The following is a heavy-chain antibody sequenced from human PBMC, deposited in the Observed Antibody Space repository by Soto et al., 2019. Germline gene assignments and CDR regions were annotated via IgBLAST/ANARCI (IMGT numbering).Heavy chain of an antibody. J-gene: IGHJ4*02. D-gene: IGHD2-8*01. V-gene: IGHV3-30*18. CDR3: AKPSGVLYFDC. CDR2: ISYDGSNK. CDR1: GFTFSSYG. Sequence: QVQLVESGGGVVQPGRSLRLSCAASGFTFSSYGMHWVRQAPGTGLEWVAVISYDGSNKYYADSVKGRFTISRDNSKNTLYLQMNSLRAEDTAVYYCAKPSGVLYFDCWGQGTLVTVSS.